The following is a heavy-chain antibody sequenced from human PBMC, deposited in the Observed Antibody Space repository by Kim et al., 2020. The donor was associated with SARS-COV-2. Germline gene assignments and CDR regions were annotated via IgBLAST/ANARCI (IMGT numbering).Heavy chain of an antibody. J-gene: IGHJ4*02. Sequence: GGSLRLSCAASGFTVSSNYMSWVRQAPGKGLEWVSVIYSGGSTYYADSVKGRFTISRDNSKNTLYLQMNSLRAEDTAVYYCARDYHFWNDYYFDYWGQGTLGTVSS. V-gene: IGHV3-66*01. CDR3: ARDYHFWNDYYFDY. CDR2: IYSGGST. CDR1: GFTVSSNY. D-gene: IGHD1-1*01.